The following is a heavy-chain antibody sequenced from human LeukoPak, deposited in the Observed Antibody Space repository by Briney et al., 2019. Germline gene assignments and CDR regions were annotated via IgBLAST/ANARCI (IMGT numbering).Heavy chain of an antibody. CDR1: GGSISSDY. D-gene: IGHD3-16*01. Sequence: SETLSLTCTVSGGSISSDYWSWIRQPPGKGLEWIGYIYFSGSTNYNPSLKSRVTISVDTSKTQLSLKLSSVTAADTAVYSCARGGGYFNYWGQGTLVTVSS. CDR2: IYFSGST. J-gene: IGHJ4*02. V-gene: IGHV4-59*01. CDR3: ARGGGYFNY.